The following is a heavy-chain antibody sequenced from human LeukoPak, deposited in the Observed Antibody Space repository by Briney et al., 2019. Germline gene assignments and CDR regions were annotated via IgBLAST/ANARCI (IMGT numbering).Heavy chain of an antibody. CDR1: GGSISSYY. J-gene: IGHJ6*02. V-gene: IGHV4-59*01. Sequence: PSETLSLTCTVSGGSISSYYWSWIRQPPGKGLEWLGYIYYSGSTNYNPSLKSRVTISVDTSKNQFSLKLSSVTAADTAVYYCARDRVVPAAMWGTSLHYGMDVWGQGTTVTVSS. CDR2: IYYSGST. CDR3: ARDRVVPAAMWGTSLHYGMDV. D-gene: IGHD2-2*01.